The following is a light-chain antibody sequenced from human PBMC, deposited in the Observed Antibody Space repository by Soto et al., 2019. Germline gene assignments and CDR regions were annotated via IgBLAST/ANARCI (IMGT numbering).Light chain of an antibody. J-gene: IGKJ1*01. Sequence: DTVLTQSPGSLSLSPGDRATLSCRASPSVSSNFLAWYQQKPGQAPRLLIYGASIRATGIPDRFSGSGSGTDFTLTISRLEPEDFAVYYCQQYDSSPRTFGQGTKVEIK. CDR3: QQYDSSPRT. CDR2: GAS. CDR1: PSVSSNF. V-gene: IGKV3-20*01.